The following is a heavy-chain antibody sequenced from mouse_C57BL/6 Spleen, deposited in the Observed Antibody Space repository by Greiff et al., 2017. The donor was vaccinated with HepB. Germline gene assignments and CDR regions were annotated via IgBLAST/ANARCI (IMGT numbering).Heavy chain of an antibody. V-gene: IGHV1-4*01. Sequence: VQLQQSGAELARPGASVKMSCKASGYTFTSYTMHWVKQRPGQGLEWIGYINPSSGYTKYNQKFKDKATLTADKSSSTAYMQLSSLTSEDSAVYYCARSYYYGSSYWYFDVWGRGTTVTVSS. CDR2: INPSSGYT. J-gene: IGHJ1*03. D-gene: IGHD1-1*01. CDR3: ARSYYYGSSYWYFDV. CDR1: GYTFTSYT.